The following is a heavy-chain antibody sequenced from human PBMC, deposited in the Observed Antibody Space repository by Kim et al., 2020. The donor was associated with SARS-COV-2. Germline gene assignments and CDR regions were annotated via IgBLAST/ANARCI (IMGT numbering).Heavy chain of an antibody. V-gene: IGHV4-59*01. CDR3: ARSYSNYADYYYYYGMDV. Sequence: SETLSLTCTVSGGSISSYYWSWIRQPPGKGLEWIGYIYYSGSTNYNPSLKSRVTISVDTSKNQFSLKLSSVTAADTAVYYCARSYSNYADYYYYYGMDVWGQGTTVTVSS. CDR2: IYYSGST. D-gene: IGHD4-4*01. J-gene: IGHJ6*02. CDR1: GGSISSYY.